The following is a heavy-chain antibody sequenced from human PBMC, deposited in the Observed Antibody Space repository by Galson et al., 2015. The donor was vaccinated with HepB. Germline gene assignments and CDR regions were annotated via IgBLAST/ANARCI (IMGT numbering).Heavy chain of an antibody. CDR3: ARASERYYDIDY. CDR1: GFTFSSYG. CDR2: IWYDGSNK. J-gene: IGHJ4*02. V-gene: IGHV3-33*08. D-gene: IGHD3-9*01. Sequence: SLRLSCAASGFTFSSYGMHWVRQAPGKGLEWVAVIWYDGSNKYYADSVKGRFTISRDNSKNTLYLQMNSLRAEDTAVYYCARASERYYDIDYWGQGTLVTVSS.